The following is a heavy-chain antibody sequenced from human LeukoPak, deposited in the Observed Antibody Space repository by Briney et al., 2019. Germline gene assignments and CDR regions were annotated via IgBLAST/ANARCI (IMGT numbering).Heavy chain of an antibody. D-gene: IGHD5-24*01. J-gene: IGHJ4*02. CDR3: ARERGGDGYNFWLDY. CDR2: IIPIFGVA. Sequence: SVKVSCKASGGTFSSYAISWVRQAPGQGLEWMGRIIPIFGVANYAQKFQGRVTITADKSTSTAYMELSSLRSEDTAVYYCARERGGDGYNFWLDYWGQGTLVTVSS. CDR1: GGTFSSYA. V-gene: IGHV1-69*04.